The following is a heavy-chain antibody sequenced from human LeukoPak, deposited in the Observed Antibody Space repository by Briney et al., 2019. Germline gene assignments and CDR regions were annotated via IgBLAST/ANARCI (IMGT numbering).Heavy chain of an antibody. CDR3: ARGHGDFWSGYDWYFDL. J-gene: IGHJ2*01. CDR2: INHSGST. CDR1: GVSFSGYY. D-gene: IGHD3-3*01. Sequence: SEPLSLTCAVYGVSFSGYYWSWIRQPPGKGLEWIGEINHSGSTNYNPSLKSRVTISVDTSKNQFSLKLSSVTAADTAVYYCARGHGDFWSGYDWYFDLWGRGTLVTVSS. V-gene: IGHV4-34*01.